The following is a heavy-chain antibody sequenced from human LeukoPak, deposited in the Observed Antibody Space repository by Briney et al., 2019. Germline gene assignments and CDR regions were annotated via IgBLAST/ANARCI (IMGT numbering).Heavy chain of an antibody. CDR3: ARVKIGYCSSTSCYSNWYFDL. CDR1: GGSISSGGYS. V-gene: IGHV4-30-2*01. D-gene: IGHD2-2*01. J-gene: IGHJ2*01. CDR2: IYHSGST. Sequence: SETRSLTCAVSGGSISSGGYSWSWIRQPPGKGLEWIGYIYHSGSTYYNPSLKSRVTISVDRSKNQFSLKLSSVTAADTAVYYCARVKIGYCSSTSCYSNWYFDLWGRGTLVTVSS.